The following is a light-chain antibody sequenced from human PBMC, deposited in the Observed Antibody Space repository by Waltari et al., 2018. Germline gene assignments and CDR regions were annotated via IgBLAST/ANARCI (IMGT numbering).Light chain of an antibody. CDR3: QQFHSLPYT. CDR2: DAS. V-gene: IGKV1-33*01. Sequence: TCQETQDNATSLSWFQQKPGEAPRLLIYDASTLQPGVPSRFSGTGSASGFSLTITSLQLDDSATYYCQQFHSLPYTFARGTKLHIK. J-gene: IGKJ2*01. CDR1: QDNATS.